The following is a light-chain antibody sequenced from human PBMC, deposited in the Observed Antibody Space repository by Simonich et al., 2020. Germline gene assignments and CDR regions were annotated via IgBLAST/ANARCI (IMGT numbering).Light chain of an antibody. V-gene: IGLV4-69*01. Sequence: QLVLTQSPSASASLGASVKLTCTLSSGHSSYAIAWHQQQPEKGPRYLMKLNSDGSHSKGDGIPDRFSGSSSGAERYLTISSLQSEDEADYYCSSYTSSSPWVFGGGTKLTVL. CDR2: LNSDGSH. J-gene: IGLJ3*02. CDR3: SSYTSSSPWV. CDR1: SGHSSYA.